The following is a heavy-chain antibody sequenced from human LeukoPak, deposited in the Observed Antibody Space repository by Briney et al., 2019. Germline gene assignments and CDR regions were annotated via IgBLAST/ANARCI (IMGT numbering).Heavy chain of an antibody. CDR2: IYYSGST. J-gene: IGHJ4*02. CDR1: GGSISSSSYY. V-gene: IGHV4-39*07. D-gene: IGHD7-27*01. Sequence: SETLSLTCTVSGGSISSSSYYWGWIRQPPGKGLEWIGRIYYSGSTYYNPSLKSRVTISVDTSKNQFSLKLSSVTAADTAVYYCARVPKLGTDYFDYWGQGTLVTVSS. CDR3: ARVPKLGTDYFDY.